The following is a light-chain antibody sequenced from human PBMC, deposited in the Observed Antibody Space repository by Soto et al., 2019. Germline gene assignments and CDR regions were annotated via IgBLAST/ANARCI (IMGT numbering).Light chain of an antibody. CDR1: QSISSW. V-gene: IGKV1-5*03. Sequence: DIQMTQSPSTLSASLGDRVTITCRASQSISSWLAWFQQKPGKAPKLLIYQASTLQSGVPSRFSGSGSGTEFTLTISSLQPDDFATYYCQQYNGYSETFGQGTKVDIK. J-gene: IGKJ1*01. CDR3: QQYNGYSET. CDR2: QAS.